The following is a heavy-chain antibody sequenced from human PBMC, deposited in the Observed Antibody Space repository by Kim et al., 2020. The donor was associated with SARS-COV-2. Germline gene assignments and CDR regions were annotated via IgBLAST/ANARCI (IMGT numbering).Heavy chain of an antibody. CDR3: ARRASSGYYVPYYLDY. CDR2: INHSGST. D-gene: IGHD3-22*01. J-gene: IGHJ4*02. Sequence: SETLSLTCAVYGGSFSGYYWSWIRQPPGKGLEWIGEINHSGSTNYNPSLKSRVTISVDTSKNQFSLKLSSVTAADTAVYYCARRASSGYYVPYYLDYWGQGTLVTVSS. CDR1: GGSFSGYY. V-gene: IGHV4-34*01.